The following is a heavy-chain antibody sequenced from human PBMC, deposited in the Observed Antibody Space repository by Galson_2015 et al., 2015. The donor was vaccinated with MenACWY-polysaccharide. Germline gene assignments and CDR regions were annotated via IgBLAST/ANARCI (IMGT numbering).Heavy chain of an antibody. CDR3: ARVGYYDSSGYSLNAFDI. D-gene: IGHD3-22*01. CDR1: GYTFISYD. V-gene: IGHV1-8*01. J-gene: IGHJ3*02. Sequence: SVKVSCKASGYTFISYDFNWVRQATGQGLEWMGWMNPNSGNTGYAQKSQGRVTMTRNTSISTAYMELSSLRSEDTAVYYCARVGYYDSSGYSLNAFDIWGQGTMVTVSS. CDR2: MNPNSGNT.